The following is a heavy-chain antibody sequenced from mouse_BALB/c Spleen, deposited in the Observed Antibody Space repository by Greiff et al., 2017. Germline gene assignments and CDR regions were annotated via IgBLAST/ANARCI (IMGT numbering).Heavy chain of an antibody. CDR3: ARDRAYYYGSSYWYFDV. CDR1: GYSITSGYY. Sequence: DVKLVESGPGLVKPSQSLSLICSVTGYSITSGYYWNWIRQFPGNKLEWMGYISYDGSNNYNPSLKNRISITRDTSKNQFFLKLNSVTTEDTATYYCARDRAYYYGSSYWYFDVWGAGTTVTVSS. J-gene: IGHJ1*01. CDR2: ISYDGSN. V-gene: IGHV3-6*02. D-gene: IGHD1-1*01.